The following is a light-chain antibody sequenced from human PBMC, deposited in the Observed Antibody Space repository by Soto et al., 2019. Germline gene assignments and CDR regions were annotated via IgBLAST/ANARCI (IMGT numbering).Light chain of an antibody. Sequence: DIQMTQSPSTVSASVGDRVTITCRASQSISSWLAWYQQKPGKAPKLLIQKASSLESGVPSRFSGSGSGTDFPLAIKSLLPDDFAHYNDQNYNFFSLTFGGGTKVEIK. CDR3: QNYNFFSLT. CDR1: QSISSW. J-gene: IGKJ4*01. V-gene: IGKV1-5*03. CDR2: KAS.